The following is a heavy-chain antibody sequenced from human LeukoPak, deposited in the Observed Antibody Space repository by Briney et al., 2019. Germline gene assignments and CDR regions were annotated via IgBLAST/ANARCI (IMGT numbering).Heavy chain of an antibody. CDR3: AKRPSDYGDYVSYFDY. CDR2: IWYDGSNK. J-gene: IGHJ4*02. D-gene: IGHD4-17*01. V-gene: IGHV3-30*02. CDR1: GFTFSSYG. Sequence: GGSLRLSCAASGFTFSSYGMHWVRQAPGKGLEWVAVIWYDGSNKYYADSVKGRFTISRDNSKNTLYLQMNSLGAEDTAVYYCAKRPSDYGDYVSYFDYWGQGTLVTVSS.